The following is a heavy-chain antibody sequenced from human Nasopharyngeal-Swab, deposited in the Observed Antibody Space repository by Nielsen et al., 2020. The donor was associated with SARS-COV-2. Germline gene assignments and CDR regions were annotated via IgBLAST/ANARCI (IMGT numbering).Heavy chain of an antibody. D-gene: IGHD2-15*01. J-gene: IGHJ3*02. CDR3: ARMTVVVVAATPAFDI. CDR2: IYHSGST. CDR1: GGSISSGGYS. V-gene: IGHV4-30-2*01. Sequence: SETLSLTCAVSGGSISSGGYSWSWIRQPPGKGLEWIGYIYHSGSTYYNPSLKSRVTISVDRSKNQFSLKLSSVTAADTAVYYCARMTVVVVAATPAFDIWGQGTMVTVSS.